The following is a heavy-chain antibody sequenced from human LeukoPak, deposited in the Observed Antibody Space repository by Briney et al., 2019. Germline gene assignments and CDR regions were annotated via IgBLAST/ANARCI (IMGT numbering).Heavy chain of an antibody. J-gene: IGHJ4*02. CDR2: IYYSGST. CDR3: ARLSYYGDYGTDY. D-gene: IGHD4-17*01. Sequence: PSETLSLTCTVSGGSISSSSYYWGWIRQPPGKGLEWIGSIYYSGSTYYNPSLKSRVTISVDTSKNQFSLKLSSVTAADTAVYYCARLSYYGDYGTDYWGQGTLVTVSS. V-gene: IGHV4-39*01. CDR1: GGSISSSSYY.